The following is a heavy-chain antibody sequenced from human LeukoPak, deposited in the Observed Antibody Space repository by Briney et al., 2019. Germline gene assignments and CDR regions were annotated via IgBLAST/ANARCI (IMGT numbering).Heavy chain of an antibody. D-gene: IGHD3-10*01. CDR3: ARSTMVRGVITNDAFDI. J-gene: IGHJ3*02. CDR2: IYYSGST. CDR1: GGSFSGYY. V-gene: IGHV4-59*01. Sequence: SGTLSLACAVSGGSFSGYYWSWIRQSPGKGLEWIGYIYYSGSTNYNPSLKSRVTISVDTSKNQFSLKLSSVTAADTAVYYCARSTMVRGVITNDAFDIWGQGTMVTVSS.